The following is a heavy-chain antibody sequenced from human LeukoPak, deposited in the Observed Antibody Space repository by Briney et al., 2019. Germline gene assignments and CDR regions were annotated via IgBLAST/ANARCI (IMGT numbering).Heavy chain of an antibody. CDR1: GFTVSRNY. V-gene: IGHV3-53*01. CDR2: TYSGGNT. J-gene: IGHJ4*02. D-gene: IGHD1-1*01. CDR3: ARSPVLDRNDWSFAD. Sequence: GGSLRLSCAASGFTVSRNYMSWVRQAPGQGLEWVSVTYSGGNTYYHASVKGRLTVTTENPKNTVYLQINSLRAEDTAMYFCARSPVLDRNDWSFADWGQGTLVTVSS.